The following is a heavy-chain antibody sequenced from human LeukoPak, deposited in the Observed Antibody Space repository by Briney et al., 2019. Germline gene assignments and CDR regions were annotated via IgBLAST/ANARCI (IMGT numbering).Heavy chain of an antibody. CDR3: ARGPDAYCSGGSCYVSNWFDP. Sequence: GASVKVSCKASGGTFSSYAISWVRQAPGQGLEWMGRIIPIFGTANYAQKFQGRVTITTDESTSTAYMELSSLRSEDTAVYYCARGPDAYCSGGSCYVSNWFDPWGQGTLVIVSS. D-gene: IGHD2-15*01. CDR2: IIPIFGTA. J-gene: IGHJ5*02. CDR1: GGTFSSYA. V-gene: IGHV1-69*05.